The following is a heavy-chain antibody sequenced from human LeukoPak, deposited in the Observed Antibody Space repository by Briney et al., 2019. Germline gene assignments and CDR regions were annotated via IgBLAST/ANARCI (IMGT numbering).Heavy chain of an antibody. J-gene: IGHJ4*02. Sequence: ASVKVSCKASGYTFTSYGISWVRQAPGQGLEWMGWISAYNGNTNYAQKLQGRVTMTTDTSTSTAYMELRSLRSDDTAVYYCASTGRSLLWFGELPNWGQGTLVTVSS. V-gene: IGHV1-18*01. D-gene: IGHD3-10*01. CDR2: ISAYNGNT. CDR1: GYTFTSYG. CDR3: ASTGRSLLWFGELPN.